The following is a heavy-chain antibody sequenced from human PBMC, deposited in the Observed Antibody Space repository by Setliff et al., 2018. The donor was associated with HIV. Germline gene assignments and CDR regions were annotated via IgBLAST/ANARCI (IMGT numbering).Heavy chain of an antibody. CDR3: ARAGDGSPFYYYYYMDV. V-gene: IGHV4-61*08. CDR2: IYYSGST. Sequence: SETLSLTCTVSGGSISSGGYYWSWIRQPPGKGLQWIGYIYYSGSTNYNPSLKSRVTISVDTSKNQFSLKLSSVTAADTAVYYCARAGDGSPFYYYYYMDVWGKGTTVTVSS. J-gene: IGHJ6*03. D-gene: IGHD1-26*01. CDR1: GGSISSGGYY.